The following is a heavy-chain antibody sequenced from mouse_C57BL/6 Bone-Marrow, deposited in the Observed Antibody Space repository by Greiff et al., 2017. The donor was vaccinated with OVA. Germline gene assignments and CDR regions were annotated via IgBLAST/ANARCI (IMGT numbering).Heavy chain of an antibody. CDR2: IYIGNGYT. CDR3: AREGIYYYGSSYYWYFDV. D-gene: IGHD1-1*01. V-gene: IGHV1-58*01. J-gene: IGHJ1*03. CDR1: GYTFTSYG. Sequence: VHVKQSGAELVRPGSSVKMSCKTSGYTFTSYGINWVKQRPGQGLEWIGYIYIGNGYTEYNEKFKGKATLTSDTSSSTAYMQLSSLTSEDSAIYFCAREGIYYYGSSYYWYFDVWGTGTTVTVSS.